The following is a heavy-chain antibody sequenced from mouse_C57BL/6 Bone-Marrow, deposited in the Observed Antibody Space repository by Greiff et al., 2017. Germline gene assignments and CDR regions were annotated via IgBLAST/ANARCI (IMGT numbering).Heavy chain of an antibody. CDR2: IYPGNGDT. V-gene: IGHV1-5*01. D-gene: IGHD2-4*01. J-gene: IGHJ3*01. Sequence: VQLKQSGTVLARPGASVKMSCKTSGYTFTSYWMHWVKQRPGQGLEWIGAIYPGNGDTSYNEKFKGKVKLTAVTSASTAYMELSSLTNDDSAVYYCTRDYDYDRFAYWGQGTLVTVSA. CDR1: GYTFTSYW. CDR3: TRDYDYDRFAY.